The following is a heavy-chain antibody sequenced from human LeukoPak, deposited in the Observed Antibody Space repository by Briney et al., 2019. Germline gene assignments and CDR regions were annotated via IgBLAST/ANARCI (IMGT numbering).Heavy chain of an antibody. CDR1: GGSVNSADYS. V-gene: IGHV4-30-4*01. Sequence: PSETLSLTCSVSGGSVNSADYSWNWIRQPPGKGLEWIGYISHEGSTYYNPSLKSRVTISTDTSKTQFSLSLSSVTAADTAVYFCARLSRAPGDNWFDPWGQGTMVTVSS. D-gene: IGHD3-10*01. J-gene: IGHJ5*02. CDR3: ARLSRAPGDNWFDP. CDR2: ISHEGST.